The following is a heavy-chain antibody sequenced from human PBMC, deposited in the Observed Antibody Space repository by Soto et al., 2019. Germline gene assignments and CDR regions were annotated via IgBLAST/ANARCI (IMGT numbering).Heavy chain of an antibody. CDR2: ISDDGTIT. Sequence: GGSLRLSCAASGLTFSQYWMHWVRQAPGQGLVWVSRISDDGTITDYADSVKGRFTVSRDNARNTHSLQMNSLRSEDTAVYFCATAVDYDFWSGTTHYRMDVWGQGTTVTVSS. D-gene: IGHD3-3*01. J-gene: IGHJ6*01. V-gene: IGHV3-74*01. CDR1: GLTFSQYW. CDR3: ATAVDYDFWSGTTHYRMDV.